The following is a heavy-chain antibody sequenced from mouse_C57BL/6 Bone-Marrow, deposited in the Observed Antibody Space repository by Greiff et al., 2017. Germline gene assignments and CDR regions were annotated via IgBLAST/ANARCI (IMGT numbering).Heavy chain of an antibody. CDR2: ISDGGSYT. J-gene: IGHJ1*03. Sequence: EVKLMESGGGLVKPGGSLKLSCAASGFTFSSSAMSWVRPTPEKRLEWVATISDGGSYTYYPDNVKGRFTISRDNAKNNLYLQMSHLKTEDTAMYYCARDSYDGYYWYFDVWGTGTTVTVSS. CDR1: GFTFSSSA. V-gene: IGHV5-4*01. D-gene: IGHD2-3*01. CDR3: ARDSYDGYYWYFDV.